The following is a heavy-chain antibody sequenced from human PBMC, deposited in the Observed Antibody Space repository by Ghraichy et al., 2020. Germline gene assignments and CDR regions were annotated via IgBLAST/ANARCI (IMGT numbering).Heavy chain of an antibody. D-gene: IGHD3-3*01. J-gene: IGHJ4*02. V-gene: IGHV4-31*03. CDR1: GGSISSGGYY. CDR2: IYYSGST. Sequence: SQTLSLTCTVSGGSISSGGYYWSWIRQHPGKGLEWIGYIYYSGSTYYNPSLKSRVTISVDTSKNQFSLKLSSVTAADTAVYYCARTDDFWSGYSVVGYFDYWGQGTLVTVSS. CDR3: ARTDDFWSGYSVVGYFDY.